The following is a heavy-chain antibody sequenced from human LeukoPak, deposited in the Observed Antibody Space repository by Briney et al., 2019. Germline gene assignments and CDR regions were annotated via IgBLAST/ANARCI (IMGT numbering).Heavy chain of an antibody. CDR1: GFTFSSYG. D-gene: IGHD3-22*01. V-gene: IGHV3-30*18. CDR2: ISYDGRNK. CDR3: ANHYDISGRIFDY. J-gene: IGHJ4*02. Sequence: GGSLRLSCAASGFTFSSYGMHWVRQAPGKGLDWVAVISYDGRNKYYADSVKGRFTISRDNSKNTLYLQMNSLRAEDTAVYYCANHYDISGRIFDYWGQGTLVTVSS.